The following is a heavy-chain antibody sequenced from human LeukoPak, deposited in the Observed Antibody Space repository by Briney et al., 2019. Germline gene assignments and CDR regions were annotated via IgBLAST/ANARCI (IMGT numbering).Heavy chain of an antibody. J-gene: IGHJ4*02. D-gene: IGHD3-3*01. CDR3: GRETDFGVVTN. V-gene: IGHV6-1*01. CDR2: TYYRSQQWHS. Sequence: SQTLSLTCAISGDSVSSNGASWNWIRQSPSRGLEWLGRTYYRSQQWHSDYAPSVKGRITLNPDTSKNQFSLQLNSVTPEDTAVYYCGRETDFGVVTNWGQGSLVTVSS. CDR1: GDSVSSNGAS.